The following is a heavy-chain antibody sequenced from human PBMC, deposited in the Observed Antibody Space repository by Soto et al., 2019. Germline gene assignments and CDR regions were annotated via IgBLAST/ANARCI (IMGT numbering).Heavy chain of an antibody. CDR1: GGTFSSYA. CDR3: ARGWSGWPQISSNYYYYYGMDV. CDR2: IIPIFGTA. Sequence: SVKVSCKASGGTFSSYAISWVRQAPGQGLEWMGGIIPIFGTANYAQKFQGRVTITADGSTSTAYMELSSLRSEDTAVYYCARGWSGWPQISSNYYYYYGMDVWGQGTTVTVSS. D-gene: IGHD6-19*01. V-gene: IGHV1-69*13. J-gene: IGHJ6*02.